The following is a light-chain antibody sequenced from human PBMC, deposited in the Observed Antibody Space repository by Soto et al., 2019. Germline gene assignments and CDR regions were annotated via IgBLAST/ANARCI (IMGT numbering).Light chain of an antibody. CDR3: QQLKSYPRT. CDR1: QAFSSY. V-gene: IGKV1-9*01. J-gene: IGKJ2*01. Sequence: DIQLTQSPSFLSASVGGRVTITCRASQAFSSYLAWYQQKPGKAPELLIYAASTLQSGVPSRFSGSGSGTDFTLTISSLQPDDFATYYCQQLKSYPRTFGQGTKLEI. CDR2: AAS.